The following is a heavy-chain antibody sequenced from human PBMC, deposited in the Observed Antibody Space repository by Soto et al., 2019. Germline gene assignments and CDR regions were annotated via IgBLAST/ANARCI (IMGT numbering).Heavy chain of an antibody. V-gene: IGHV1-69*01. Sequence: QVQLVQTGAEVKKPGSSVKVSCKASGGTFSSYAISWVRQAPGQRLEWMGGIIPMSGTANNAQKFQGRVTITADESTSTAYMVLSSLRSEDTAVYYCARSQGSSTSLEIYYYYYYGMDVWGQGTTVTVSS. CDR1: GGTFSSYA. CDR2: IIPMSGTA. D-gene: IGHD2-2*01. J-gene: IGHJ6*02. CDR3: ARSQGSSTSLEIYYYYYYGMDV.